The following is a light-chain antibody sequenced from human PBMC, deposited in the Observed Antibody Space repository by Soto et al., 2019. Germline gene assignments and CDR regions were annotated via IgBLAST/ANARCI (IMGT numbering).Light chain of an antibody. CDR2: KAS. J-gene: IGKJ1*01. CDR3: QQYNDNWT. V-gene: IGKV1-5*03. Sequence: DIQMTQSPSTLSASVGDRVTITCRASQSISSWLAWYQQKPGTAPKLLIYKASTLQTGVPSRFSGSGSGTEFTRDISSLQTEDLATYYCQQYNDNWTFGQGTKVEIK. CDR1: QSISSW.